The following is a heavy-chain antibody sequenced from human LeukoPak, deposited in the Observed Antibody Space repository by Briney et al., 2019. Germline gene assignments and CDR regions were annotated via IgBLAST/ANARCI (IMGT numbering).Heavy chain of an antibody. D-gene: IGHD3-22*01. Sequence: GGSLRLSCAASGFTFSSYSMNWVRQAPGKGLEWVSSISSSSSYIYYADSVKGRFTISRDNAKNSLYLQMNSLRAEDTAVYYCARDYYDSSGYKQFDYWGQGTLVTVSS. CDR2: ISSSSSYI. CDR1: GFTFSSYS. J-gene: IGHJ4*02. CDR3: ARDYYDSSGYKQFDY. V-gene: IGHV3-21*01.